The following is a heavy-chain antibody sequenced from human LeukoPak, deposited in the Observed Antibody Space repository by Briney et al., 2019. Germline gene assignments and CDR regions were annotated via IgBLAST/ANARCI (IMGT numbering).Heavy chain of an antibody. J-gene: IGHJ4*02. V-gene: IGHV1-69*13. CDR3: ARDLGSQGFLEWSYY. CDR1: GGTFSSYA. CDR2: IIPIFGTA. D-gene: IGHD3-3*01. Sequence: ASVKVSCKASGGTFSSYAISWVRQAPGQGLEWMGGIIPIFGTANYAQKFQGRVTITADESTSTAYMELSSLRSEDTAVYYCARDLGSQGFLEWSYYWGQGTLVTVSS.